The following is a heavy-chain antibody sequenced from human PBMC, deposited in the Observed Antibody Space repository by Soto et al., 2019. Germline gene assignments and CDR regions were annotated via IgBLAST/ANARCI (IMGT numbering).Heavy chain of an antibody. CDR2: ISSSGSTI. D-gene: IGHD3-22*01. CDR1: GFTFSDYY. J-gene: IGHJ4*02. V-gene: IGHV3-11*01. Sequence: QVPLVESGGGLVKPGGSLRLSCAASGFTFSDYYMSWIRQAPGKGLEWVSYISSSGSTIYYADSVKGRFTISRDNAKNSLYLQMNSLRAEDTAVYYCARHTMIVVVTWYYFAYWGQGTLVTVSS. CDR3: ARHTMIVVVTWYYFAY.